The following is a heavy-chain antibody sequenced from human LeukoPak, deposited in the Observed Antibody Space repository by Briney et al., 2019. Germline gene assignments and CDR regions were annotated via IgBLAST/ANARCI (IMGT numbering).Heavy chain of an antibody. CDR1: GGTFSSYA. D-gene: IGHD3-10*01. V-gene: IGHV1-69*05. Sequence: GASVKVSCKASGGTFSSYAISWVRQAPGQGLEWMGGIIPIFGTANYAQKFQGRVTITTDESTSTAYMELSSLRSEDTAVYYCARGWFGFLERDYYYYYYMDVWGKGTTVTVSS. J-gene: IGHJ6*03. CDR2: IIPIFGTA. CDR3: ARGWFGFLERDYYYYYYMDV.